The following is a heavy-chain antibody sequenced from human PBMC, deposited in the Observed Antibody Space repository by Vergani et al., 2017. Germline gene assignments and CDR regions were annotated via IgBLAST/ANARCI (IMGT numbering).Heavy chain of an antibody. CDR3: ARGQRRVTLLLWCGGHDY. CDR2: INPNSGGT. D-gene: IGHD3-10*01. J-gene: IGHJ4*02. Sequence: QVQLVQSGAEVKKPGASVKVSCKASGYTFTGYYLHWVRQAPGQGLEWMGWINPNSGGTNYAQKFQGRVTMTRDTSISTAYMELRRLRSDDTAVYYCARGQRRVTLLLWCGGHDYWGQGTLVTVSS. CDR1: GYTFTGYY. V-gene: IGHV1-2*02.